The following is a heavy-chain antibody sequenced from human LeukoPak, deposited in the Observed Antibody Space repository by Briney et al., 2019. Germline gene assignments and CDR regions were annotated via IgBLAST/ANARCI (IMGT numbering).Heavy chain of an antibody. CDR2: ISGSGAST. CDR3: AKEAVGPYAFDI. Sequence: GGSLRLSCAASGFTFSSYAMSWVRQAPGKGLEWVSGISGSGASTYYADSVKGRFTISRDNSKNTLYPQMNNLRAEDTAVYYCAKEAVGPYAFDIWGQGTMVTVSS. CDR1: GFTFSSYA. V-gene: IGHV3-23*01. J-gene: IGHJ3*02. D-gene: IGHD6-19*01.